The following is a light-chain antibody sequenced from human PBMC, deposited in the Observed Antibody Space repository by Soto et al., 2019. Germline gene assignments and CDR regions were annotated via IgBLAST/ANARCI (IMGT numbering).Light chain of an antibody. J-gene: IGKJ2*01. CDR3: QQSYSTPPMYT. Sequence: DIQMTQSPSSLSASVGDRVTITCRASQSISSYLNWYQQKPGKAPKLLIYAASSLQSGVPSRFSGSGSGTDFTLPINSLQPEDFATYYCQQSYSTPPMYTFGQGTKLKIK. CDR1: QSISSY. V-gene: IGKV1-39*01. CDR2: AAS.